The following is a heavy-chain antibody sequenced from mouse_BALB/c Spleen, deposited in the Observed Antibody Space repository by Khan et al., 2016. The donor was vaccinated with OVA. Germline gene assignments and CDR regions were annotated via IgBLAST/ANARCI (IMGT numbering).Heavy chain of an antibody. CDR2: IFPGTGTT. J-gene: IGHJ3*01. CDR3: ARGYFGNYEFAY. V-gene: IGHV1S132*01. D-gene: IGHD2-1*01. CDR1: GYTFTNYW. Sequence: QVRLQQSGAELVKPGASVKLSCKTSGYTFTNYWIQWVKQRPGQGLGWIGEIFPGTGTTYSNENFKAKATLTIDTSSSTAYMQLSSLTSEDSAVYCCARGYFGNYEFAYWGQGTLVTVSA.